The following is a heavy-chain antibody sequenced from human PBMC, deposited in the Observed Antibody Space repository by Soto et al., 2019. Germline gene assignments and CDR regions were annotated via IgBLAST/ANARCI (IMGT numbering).Heavy chain of an antibody. CDR1: GFTFNTYD. Sequence: PGGSLRLSSEASGFTFNTYDMHWVRQAPGKGLEWVAMISFDSRDQYYADSFKGRFTISRDNSENTVYLQMNSLRVDDTGVFFCARAQAIYGSRDWYLGVWDRGTLVTVSS. V-gene: IGHV3-30*03. D-gene: IGHD2-21*01. CDR2: ISFDSRDQ. CDR3: ARAQAIYGSRDWYLGV. J-gene: IGHJ2*01.